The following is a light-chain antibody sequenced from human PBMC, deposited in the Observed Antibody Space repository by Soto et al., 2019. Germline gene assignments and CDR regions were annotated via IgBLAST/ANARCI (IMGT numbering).Light chain of an antibody. CDR3: QKYNNTPLN. J-gene: IGKJ4*01. CDR1: QGISNY. V-gene: IGKV1-27*01. CDR2: AAY. Sequence: DIQMTQSPSSLSASVGDRVTITCRASQGISNYLAGYQQKPGKVPKLLIYAAYTLQSGVPSRFSGSGSGTNFTLTISSLQPEEVASYYCQKYNNTPLNLGVGPQVE.